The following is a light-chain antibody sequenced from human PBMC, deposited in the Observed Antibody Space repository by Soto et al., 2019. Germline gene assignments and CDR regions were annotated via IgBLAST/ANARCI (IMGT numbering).Light chain of an antibody. CDR2: EVS. J-gene: IGLJ1*01. V-gene: IGLV2-8*01. CDR1: SSDVGGYNY. Sequence: QSVLTQPPSASGSPGQSVTISCTGTSSDVGGYNYVSWYQQHPGKAPKLMIYEVSKRPSGVPDRFSGSKSGNTASLTVSGLPAEDEADYYCSSYAGSNNYVFGTG. CDR3: SSYAGSNNYV.